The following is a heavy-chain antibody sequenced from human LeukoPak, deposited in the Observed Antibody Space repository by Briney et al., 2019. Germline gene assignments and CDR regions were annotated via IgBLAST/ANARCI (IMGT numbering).Heavy chain of an antibody. J-gene: IGHJ3*02. CDR3: ARGLIGYCSGGSCYVLNAFDI. CDR1: GYTFTGYY. Sequence: ASVKVSCKASGYTFTGYYMHWVRQAPGQGLEWMGWINPNSGGTNYAQKFQGRVTMTRDTSISTAYMELSRLRSDDTAVNYCARGLIGYCSGGSCYVLNAFDIWGQGTMVTVSS. V-gene: IGHV1-2*02. D-gene: IGHD2-15*01. CDR2: INPNSGGT.